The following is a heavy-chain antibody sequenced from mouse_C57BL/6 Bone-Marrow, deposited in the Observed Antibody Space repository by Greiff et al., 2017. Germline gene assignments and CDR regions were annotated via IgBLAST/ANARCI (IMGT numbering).Heavy chain of an antibody. CDR2: INPYNGGT. V-gene: IGHV1-19*01. J-gene: IGHJ2*01. D-gene: IGHD1-1*01. CDR1: GYTFTDYY. CDR3: ATYSYFDY. Sequence: VQLKESGPVLVKPGASVKMSCKASGYTFTDYYMNWVKQSHGKSLEWIGVINPYNGGTSYNQKFKGKATLTVDKSSSTAYMELNSLTSEDSAVYYCATYSYFDYWGQGTTLTVSS.